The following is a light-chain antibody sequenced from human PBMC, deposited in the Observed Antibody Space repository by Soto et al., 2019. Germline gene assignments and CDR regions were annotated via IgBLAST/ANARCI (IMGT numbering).Light chain of an antibody. CDR1: QSVLFISNNNNY. V-gene: IGKV4-1*01. J-gene: IGKJ1*01. CDR3: QQYYTTRGA. Sequence: DIVLTQSPEFLAVSLGERATINCKASQSVLFISNNNNYLAWYQQKPGQPPKLLIYWASTRESGVPDRFSGSGSGTDFTLTISSLQAEDVAVYYCQQYYTTRGAFGQGTKVEIK. CDR2: WAS.